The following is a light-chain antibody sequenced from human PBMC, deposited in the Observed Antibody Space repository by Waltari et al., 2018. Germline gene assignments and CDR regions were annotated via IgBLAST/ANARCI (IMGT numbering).Light chain of an antibody. CDR2: ATS. Sequence: DTQMPQSPPSVSASVGDRVTITCRASQGIRSWLSWYQQKPGKAPKLLIYATSNLQSGVPSRFSGSGSGTEFTLTISSLQPEDVATYYCQEANSFPLTFGGGTKVEI. CDR3: QEANSFPLT. V-gene: IGKV1-12*01. J-gene: IGKJ4*01. CDR1: QGIRSW.